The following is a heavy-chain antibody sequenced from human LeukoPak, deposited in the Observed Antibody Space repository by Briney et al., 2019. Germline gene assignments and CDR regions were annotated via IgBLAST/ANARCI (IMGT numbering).Heavy chain of an antibody. CDR3: ARRAGAYTHPYDY. J-gene: IGHJ4*02. Sequence: GGSLRLSCAASGFTFSSYGMHWVRQAPGKGLEWVAFIRYDGSNKYYADSVKGRLTISRDNSKNTLYLQMHSLRAEDTAVYYCARRAGAYTHPYDYWGQGTLVTVSS. CDR2: IRYDGSNK. CDR1: GFTFSSYG. V-gene: IGHV3-30*02. D-gene: IGHD3-16*01.